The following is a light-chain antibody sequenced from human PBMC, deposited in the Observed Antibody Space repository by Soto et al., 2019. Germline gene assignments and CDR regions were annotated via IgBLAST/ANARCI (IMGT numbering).Light chain of an antibody. V-gene: IGKV3-15*01. CDR2: GAS. CDR1: QSVSRN. CDR3: QQYNNWPPT. J-gene: IGKJ5*01. Sequence: EIVMTQSPATLSVSPGERATLSCRASQSVSRNLAWYQQKPGQAPRLLIYGASTRDTGIPARFSGSGSGTEFTLTISSLPSEDFAVYYCQQYNNWPPTFGQGTRLEIK.